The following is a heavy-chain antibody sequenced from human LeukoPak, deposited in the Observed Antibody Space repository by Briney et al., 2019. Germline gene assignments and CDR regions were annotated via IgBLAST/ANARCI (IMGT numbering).Heavy chain of an antibody. CDR3: ARDYLGSGSYYDY. CDR1: SFTFSGYW. V-gene: IGHV3-7*01. D-gene: IGHD3-10*01. Sequence: QPGGSLRLSCAASSFTFSGYWMSWVRQAPGKGLEWVANINQGGSEKNYVDSVKGRFTISRDNAKNSLYLQMNSLRAEDTAVYFCARDYLGSGSYYDYWGQGTLVTVSS. CDR2: INQGGSEK. J-gene: IGHJ4*02.